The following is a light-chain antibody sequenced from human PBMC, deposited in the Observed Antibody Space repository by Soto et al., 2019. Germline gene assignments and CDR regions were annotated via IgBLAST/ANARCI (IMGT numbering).Light chain of an antibody. CDR1: QGINNY. CDR3: QKYNGDQWA. CDR2: AAS. J-gene: IGKJ1*01. Sequence: DIQMTQSPSSLSASVGDRVTIACRASQGINNYLVWYQQKPGKVPKLLIYAASTLQSGVPSRFSGSDSGTDFTLTISSLQPDDFATYYCQKYNGDQWAFGQGTKVDIK. V-gene: IGKV1-27*01.